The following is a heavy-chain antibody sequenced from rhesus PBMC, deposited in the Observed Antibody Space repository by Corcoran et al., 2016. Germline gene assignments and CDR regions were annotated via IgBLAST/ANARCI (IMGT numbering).Heavy chain of an antibody. CDR2: ISVSGWST. Sequence: QLQLQESGPGLVKPSETLSLTCAVSGGSISSNYWSWIRQPPGKGLEWIGRISVSGWSTDYSPSLKSRVTISTDTSKNQFSLKLSSVTAADTAVYYCARGIAGTTSLYIDLWGPGTPITISS. D-gene: IGHD1-20*01. J-gene: IGHJ2*01. V-gene: IGHV4-173*01. CDR1: GGSISSNY. CDR3: ARGIAGTTSLYIDL.